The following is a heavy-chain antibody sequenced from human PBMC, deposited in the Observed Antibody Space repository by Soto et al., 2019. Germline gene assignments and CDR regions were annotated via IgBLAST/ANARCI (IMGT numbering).Heavy chain of an antibody. Sequence: PSETLSLTCAVSGGSISSGDYYWSWIRQPPGKGLEWIGYIYYSGSTYYNPSLKSRVTISVDTSKNQFSLKLSSVTAADTAVYYCARDSGSYYGLIYYYYYGMDVWGQGTTVTVSS. D-gene: IGHD1-26*01. V-gene: IGHV4-30-4*01. CDR2: IYYSGST. J-gene: IGHJ6*02. CDR1: GGSISSGDYY. CDR3: ARDSGSYYGLIYYYYYGMDV.